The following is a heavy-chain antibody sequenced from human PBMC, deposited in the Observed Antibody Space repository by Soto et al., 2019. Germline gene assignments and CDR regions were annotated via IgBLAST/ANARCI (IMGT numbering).Heavy chain of an antibody. J-gene: IGHJ6*02. CDR3: ARVDTAVYYYGMDV. CDR1: GFTFSSYS. CDR2: ISSSSSTI. V-gene: IGHV3-48*02. Sequence: HPGGSLRLSCAASGFTFSSYSMNWVRQAPGKGLEWVSYISSSSSTIYYADSVKGRFTISRDNAKNSLYLQMNSLRDEDTAVYYCARVDTAVYYYGMDVWGQGTTVTVSS. D-gene: IGHD5-18*01.